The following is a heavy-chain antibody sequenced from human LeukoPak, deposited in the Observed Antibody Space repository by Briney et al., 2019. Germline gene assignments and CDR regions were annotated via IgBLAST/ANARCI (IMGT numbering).Heavy chain of an antibody. Sequence: GRSLRLSCVGSGFNFDEYAMHWVRQPPGEGLEWVSGISSNSDDIGYADSVKGRFTISRDSAKKSLYLQMNSLRAEDTALYYCAKDRYCTSSSCPIDYWGRGTLVTVSS. CDR3: AKDRYCTSSSCPIDY. V-gene: IGHV3-9*01. D-gene: IGHD2-15*01. CDR1: GFNFDEYA. CDR2: ISSNSDDI. J-gene: IGHJ4*02.